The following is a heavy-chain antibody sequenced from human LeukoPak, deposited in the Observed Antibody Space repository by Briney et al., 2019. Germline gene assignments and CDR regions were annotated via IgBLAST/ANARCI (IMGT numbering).Heavy chain of an antibody. V-gene: IGHV3-23*01. D-gene: IGHD3-10*01. CDR1: GFTFRTYA. CDR3: ARDNSVGDIAWWFDP. CDR2: ISGSGGNT. J-gene: IGHJ5*02. Sequence: GGSLRLSCAASGFTFRTYAMSWVRQAPGKGLEWVSAISGSGGNTYYADSVKGRFTISRDNSKNTLYLQMDSLRAEDTAVYYCARDNSVGDIAWWFDPWGQGTLVTVSS.